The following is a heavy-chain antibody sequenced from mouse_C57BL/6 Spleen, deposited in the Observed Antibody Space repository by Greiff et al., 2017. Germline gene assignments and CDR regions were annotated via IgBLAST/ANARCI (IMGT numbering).Heavy chain of an antibody. CDR2: IDPETGGT. CDR1: GYTFTDYE. Sequence: VQLQQSGAELVRPGASVTLSCKASGYTFTDYEMHWVKQTPVHGLEWIGAIDPETGGTAYNQKFKGKAILTADKSSSTSYMELRSLTSEDSAVYYCTRRGIYYDYLAWFAYWGQGTLVTVSA. D-gene: IGHD2-4*01. V-gene: IGHV1-15*01. J-gene: IGHJ3*01. CDR3: TRRGIYYDYLAWFAY.